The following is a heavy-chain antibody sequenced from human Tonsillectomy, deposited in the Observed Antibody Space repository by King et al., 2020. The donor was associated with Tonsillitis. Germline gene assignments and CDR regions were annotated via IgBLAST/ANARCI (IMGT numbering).Heavy chain of an antibody. V-gene: IGHV4-39*07. CDR3: ARLIYDSSGYPYYFDV. CDR1: GGSISSSSYY. Sequence: QLQESGPGLVKPSETLSLTCTVSGGSISSSSYYWGWIRQPPGKGLEWIGSIYYSGSTYYNPSLKSRVTISVDTSKNQFFLKLSSVTAADTAVYYCARLIYDSSGYPYYFDVWGQGTLVTVSS. D-gene: IGHD3-22*01. CDR2: IYYSGST. J-gene: IGHJ4*02.